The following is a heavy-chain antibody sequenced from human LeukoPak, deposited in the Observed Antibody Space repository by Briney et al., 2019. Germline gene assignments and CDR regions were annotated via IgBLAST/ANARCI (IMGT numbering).Heavy chain of an antibody. CDR1: GLIFSSYA. CDR3: AKGLLSY. Sequence: GRSLRLSCAASGLIFSSYAMHWVRQAPGKGLEWVAVISYDGSNKYYADSVKGRFTISRDNSKNTLYLQMNSLRAEDTAVYYCAKGLLSYWGQGTLVTVSS. V-gene: IGHV3-30*04. J-gene: IGHJ4*02. D-gene: IGHD2/OR15-2a*01. CDR2: ISYDGSNK.